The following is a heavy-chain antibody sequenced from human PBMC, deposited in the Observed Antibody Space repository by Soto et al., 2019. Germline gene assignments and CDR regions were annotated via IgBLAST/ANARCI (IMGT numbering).Heavy chain of an antibody. D-gene: IGHD3-22*01. V-gene: IGHV1-3*01. Sequence: ASVKVSCKASGYTFTSYAMHWVRQAPGQRLEWMGWINAGNGNTKYSQKFQGRVTITRDTSASTAYMELSRLRSDDTAVYYCARDITDHFYDSSGPDDALDIWGQGTMVTVSS. CDR2: INAGNGNT. CDR3: ARDITDHFYDSSGPDDALDI. J-gene: IGHJ3*02. CDR1: GYTFTSYA.